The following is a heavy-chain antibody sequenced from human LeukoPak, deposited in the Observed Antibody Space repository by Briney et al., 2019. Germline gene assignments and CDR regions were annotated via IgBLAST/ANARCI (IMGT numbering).Heavy chain of an antibody. CDR1: GYLTELS. J-gene: IGHJ5*02. D-gene: IGHD3-10*02. Sequence: GASVKVSCKVSGYLTELSLHWVRQAPGKGLEWMGGFDPEKGETIYAQKFQGRVTMTDDTFTDTAYMELSSLRSEDTAVYYCATGRESVRTMIITTTYNWFDPWGQGTLVTVSS. CDR3: ATGRESVRTMIITTTYNWFDP. CDR2: FDPEKGET. V-gene: IGHV1-24*01.